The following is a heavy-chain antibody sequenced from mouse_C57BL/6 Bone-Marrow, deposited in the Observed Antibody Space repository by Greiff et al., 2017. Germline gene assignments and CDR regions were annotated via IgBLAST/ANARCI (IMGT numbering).Heavy chain of an antibody. CDR2: IYPRSGNT. J-gene: IGHJ2*01. CDR1: GYTFTSYG. CDR3: ARSGGDRDFDY. Sequence: VKVVESGAELARPGASVKLSCKASGYTFTSYGISWVKQRTGQGLEWIGEIYPRSGNTYYNEKFKGKATLTADKSSSTAYMELRSLTSEDSAVYFCARSGGDRDFDYWGQGTTLTVSS. V-gene: IGHV1-81*01. D-gene: IGHD3-3*01.